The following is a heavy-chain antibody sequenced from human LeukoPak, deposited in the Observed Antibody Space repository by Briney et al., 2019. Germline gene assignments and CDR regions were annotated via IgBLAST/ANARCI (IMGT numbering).Heavy chain of an antibody. CDR3: AVRPPSSYYLLDAFDI. V-gene: IGHV1-2*02. D-gene: IGHD3-22*01. Sequence: ASVKVSCKASGYIFTGYYMHWVRQAPGQGLEWMGWINPNSGGTNYAQKFQGRVTMTRDTSISTAYMELSRLRSDDTAVYYCAVRPPSSYYLLDAFDIWGQGTMVSVSA. CDR2: INPNSGGT. J-gene: IGHJ3*02. CDR1: GYIFTGYY.